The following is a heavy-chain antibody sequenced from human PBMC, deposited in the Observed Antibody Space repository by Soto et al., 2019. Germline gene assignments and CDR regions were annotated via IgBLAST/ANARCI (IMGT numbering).Heavy chain of an antibody. CDR2: INHSGST. CDR3: ARVRCWGRVVVAATCYYYGMDV. CDR1: GGSFSGYY. V-gene: IGHV4-34*01. D-gene: IGHD2-15*01. J-gene: IGHJ6*02. Sequence: PSETLSLTCAAYGGSFSGYYWSWIRHPPGKGLEWIGEINHSGSTNYNPSLKSRVTISVDTSKNQFSLKLSSVTAADTAVYYCARVRCWGRVVVAATCYYYGMDVWGQGTTVTVSS.